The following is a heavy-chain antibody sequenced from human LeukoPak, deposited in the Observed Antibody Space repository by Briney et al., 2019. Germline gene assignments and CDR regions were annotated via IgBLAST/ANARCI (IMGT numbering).Heavy chain of an antibody. J-gene: IGHJ6*02. Sequence: GGSLRLSCAASGFTVSSNYMSWVRQAPGKGLEWVSVIYSGGSTYYADSVKGQFTISRDNSKNTLYLQMNSLRAEDTAVYYCARDFRGYYYGMDVWGQGATVTVSS. V-gene: IGHV3-53*01. D-gene: IGHD5-24*01. CDR1: GFTVSSNY. CDR2: IYSGGST. CDR3: ARDFRGYYYGMDV.